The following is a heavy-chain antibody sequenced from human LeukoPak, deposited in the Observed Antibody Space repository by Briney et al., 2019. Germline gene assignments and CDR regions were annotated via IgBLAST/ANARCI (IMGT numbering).Heavy chain of an antibody. CDR2: IIPILGIA. CDR3: ARDLVAAASGYFDY. J-gene: IGHJ4*02. Sequence: SVKVSCKASGGTFSSYAISWVRQAPGQGLEWMGRIIPILGIANYAQKFQGRVTITADKSTSTAYMELSSLRSEDTAVYYCARDLVAAASGYFDYWGQGTLVTVSS. CDR1: GGTFSSYA. D-gene: IGHD2-15*01. V-gene: IGHV1-69*04.